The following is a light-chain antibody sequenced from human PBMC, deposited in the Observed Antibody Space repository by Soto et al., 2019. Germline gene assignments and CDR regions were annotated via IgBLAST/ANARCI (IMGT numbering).Light chain of an antibody. Sequence: QSVLTQPPSVSGAPGQRVTTSCTGTSSNIGAGYDVHWYQQLPGTAPRLLIYANNNRPSGVPDRFSASKSGTSASLAITGLQAEDEADYFCQSFDNSHAVFGGGTKVTVL. CDR3: QSFDNSHAV. CDR2: ANN. CDR1: SSNIGAGYD. V-gene: IGLV1-40*01. J-gene: IGLJ2*01.